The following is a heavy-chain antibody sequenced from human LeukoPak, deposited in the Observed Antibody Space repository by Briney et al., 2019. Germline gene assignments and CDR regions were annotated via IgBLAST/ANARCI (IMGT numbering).Heavy chain of an antibody. CDR2: ISYDGSNK. D-gene: IGHD6-19*01. J-gene: IGHJ4*02. Sequence: GGSLRLSCAVSGFTFSSYGMHWVRQAPGKGLEWVAVISYDGSNKYYADSVKGRFTISRDNSKNTLYLQMNSLRAEDTAVYYCAKDQGHSSGWTFDYWGQGTLVTVSS. CDR1: GFTFSSYG. CDR3: AKDQGHSSGWTFDY. V-gene: IGHV3-30*18.